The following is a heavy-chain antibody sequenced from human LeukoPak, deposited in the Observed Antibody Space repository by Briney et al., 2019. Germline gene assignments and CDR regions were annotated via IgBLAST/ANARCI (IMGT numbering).Heavy chain of an antibody. CDR2: TYYRSKWSN. V-gene: IGHV6-1*01. CDR3: ARVSGGVFVY. D-gene: IGHD3-10*01. CDR1: GDTVSSNLVT. Sequence: SQTLSLTCAISGDTVSSNLVTWHWIRQSSSRGLEWLGRTYYRSKWSNDYAVSLKSPITINPDTSKNQFSLQLNSVTPEDTAVYYCARVSGGVFVYWGQGILVTVSS. J-gene: IGHJ4*02.